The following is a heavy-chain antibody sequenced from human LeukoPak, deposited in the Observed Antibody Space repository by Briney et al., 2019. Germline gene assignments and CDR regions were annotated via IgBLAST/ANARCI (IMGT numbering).Heavy chain of an antibody. V-gene: IGHV4-39*07. CDR2: IYYSGST. CDR1: GGSISSSSYY. CDR3: AADSSSWYFDY. Sequence: PSETLSLTCTVSGGSISSSSYYWGWIRQPPGKGLEWIGSIYYSGSTNYNPSLKSRVTISVDTSKNQFSLKLSSVTAADTAVYYCAADSSSWYFDYWGQGTLVTVSS. J-gene: IGHJ4*02. D-gene: IGHD6-13*01.